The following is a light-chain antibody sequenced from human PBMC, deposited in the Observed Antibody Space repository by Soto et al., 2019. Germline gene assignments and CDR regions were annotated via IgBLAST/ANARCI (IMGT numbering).Light chain of an antibody. V-gene: IGLV1-47*02. CDR2: SNN. CDR1: SSNIGSNY. CDR3: AAWDDSLNGRV. J-gene: IGLJ1*01. Sequence: QSVLTQPPSASGTPGQRVTISCSGSSSNIGSNYVYWYQQLPGTAPKLLIYSNNQRPSGVPDRFSGSKSGTSASLAISGLRSEDEADYYCAAWDDSLNGRVFGTGTKLTVL.